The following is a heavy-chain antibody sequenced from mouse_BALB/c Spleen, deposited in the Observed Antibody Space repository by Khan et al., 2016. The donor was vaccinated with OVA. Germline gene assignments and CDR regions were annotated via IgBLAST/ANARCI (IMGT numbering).Heavy chain of an antibody. D-gene: IGHD1-1*01. V-gene: IGHV5-9-3*01. CDR3: TRSPGYYGSNYFDQ. Sequence: EVELVESGGDLVKPGGSLKLSCAASGFTFSDYGLSWVRQTPEKRLEWVATISSGGSFTYYLDSVKGRFTISRDSATNTLYLQMSSLRSEDTAMYYGTRSPGYYGSNYFDQWGQGTSLTVSS. CDR2: ISSGGSFT. CDR1: GFTFSDYG. J-gene: IGHJ2*03.